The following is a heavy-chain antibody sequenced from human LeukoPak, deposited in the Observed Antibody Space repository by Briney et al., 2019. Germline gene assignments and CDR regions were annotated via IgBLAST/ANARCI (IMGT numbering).Heavy chain of an antibody. Sequence: GGSLRLSCAASGFTFSGYAMSWVRQAPGKGLEWVSAISGSGGSTYYADSVKGRFTISRDNSKNALYLQMNSLRAEDTAVYYCAKGSSGSHPFTFDYWGQGTLVTVSS. CDR1: GFTFSGYA. CDR3: AKGSSGSHPFTFDY. D-gene: IGHD1-26*01. J-gene: IGHJ4*02. CDR2: ISGSGGST. V-gene: IGHV3-23*01.